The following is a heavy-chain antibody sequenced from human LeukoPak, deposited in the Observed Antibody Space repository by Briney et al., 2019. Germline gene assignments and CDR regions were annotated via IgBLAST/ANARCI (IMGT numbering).Heavy chain of an antibody. Sequence: ASVKVSCKASGYTFTSYGINWGRQAPGQGLEWMGWISAYNGNINYAQKFQGRVTMTTDTSTSTAYMELRGLGSDDTAVYYWARDLGAAGTLSFFDYWGQGTLVTVSS. D-gene: IGHD6-13*01. CDR1: GYTFTSYG. V-gene: IGHV1-18*04. CDR3: ARDLGAAGTLSFFDY. CDR2: ISAYNGNI. J-gene: IGHJ4*02.